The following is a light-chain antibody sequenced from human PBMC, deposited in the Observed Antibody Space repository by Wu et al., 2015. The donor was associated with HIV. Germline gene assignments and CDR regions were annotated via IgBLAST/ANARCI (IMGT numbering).Light chain of an antibody. J-gene: IGKJ5*01. CDR3: QQYDISIT. CDR1: QSVSNNY. V-gene: IGKV3-20*01. Sequence: EIVLTQSPGTLSLSPGDSATLSCRASQSVSNNYFAWFQQKPGQAPRLLIYGASSRATGVPDRFSGSGSGTDFTLSLTRLEPEDFAVYYCQQYDISITFGQGTRLDIK. CDR2: GAS.